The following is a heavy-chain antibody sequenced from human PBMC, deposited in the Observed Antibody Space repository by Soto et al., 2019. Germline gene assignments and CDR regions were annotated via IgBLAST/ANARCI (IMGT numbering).Heavy chain of an antibody. CDR3: ARDLKRYYDRSVCGYYYYGMDV. D-gene: IGHD3-22*01. J-gene: IGHJ6*02. CDR2: LIPIFRTA. CDR1: GGTFSSYA. Sequence: SVKVSCKPSGGTFSSYAISWVRQAPGQGLEWMGGLIPIFRTANYAQKFQGRVTITADESTSTAYMELSSLRSEDRAVYYCARDLKRYYDRSVCGYYYYGMDVWG. V-gene: IGHV1-69*13.